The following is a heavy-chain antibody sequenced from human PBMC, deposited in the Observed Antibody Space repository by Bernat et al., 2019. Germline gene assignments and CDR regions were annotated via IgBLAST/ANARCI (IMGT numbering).Heavy chain of an antibody. D-gene: IGHD6-25*01. CDR2: ISYDGSNK. CDR1: GFTCSSYA. CDR3: ARDNLRGGQRASGFDDFDI. J-gene: IGHJ3*02. Sequence: QVQLVEAGGGVVQPGRSLRLSCAASGFTCSSYAMHWVRQAPGKGLEWVAVISYDGSNKYYADSVKGRFTISRDKSKNTLYLQMNSLRAEDTAVYYCARDNLRGGQRASGFDDFDIWGQGTMVTVSS. V-gene: IGHV3-30-3*01.